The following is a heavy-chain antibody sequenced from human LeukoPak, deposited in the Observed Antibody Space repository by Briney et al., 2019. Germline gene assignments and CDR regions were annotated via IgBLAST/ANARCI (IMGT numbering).Heavy chain of an antibody. V-gene: IGHV3-21*01. CDR1: GFTFSSYS. Sequence: PGGSLRLSCAASGFTFSSYSMNWVRQAPGEGLEWVSSISSSSSYIYYADSVKGRFTISRDNAKNSLYLQMNSLRAEDTAVYYCARVKEMATIAIDYWGQGTLVTVSS. J-gene: IGHJ4*02. CDR3: ARVKEMATIAIDY. D-gene: IGHD5-24*01. CDR2: ISSSSSYI.